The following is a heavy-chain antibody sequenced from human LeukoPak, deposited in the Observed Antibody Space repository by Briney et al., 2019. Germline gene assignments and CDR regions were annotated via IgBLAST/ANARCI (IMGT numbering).Heavy chain of an antibody. CDR3: ARAPVRYSFDP. CDR2: IYHSGST. V-gene: IGHV4-39*07. J-gene: IGHJ5*02. CDR1: GGSISSSSYY. D-gene: IGHD1-14*01. Sequence: SETLSLTCTVSGGSISSSSYYWGWIRQPPGKGLEWIGSIYHSGSTYYNPSLKSRVTISVDTSKNQFSLKLSSVTAADTAVYYCARAPVRYSFDPWGQGTLVTVSS.